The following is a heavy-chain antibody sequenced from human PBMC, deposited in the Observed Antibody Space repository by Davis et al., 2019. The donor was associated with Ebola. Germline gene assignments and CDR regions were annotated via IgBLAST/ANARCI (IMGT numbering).Heavy chain of an antibody. CDR2: ISSNGGST. D-gene: IGHD2-2*01. Sequence: GESLKISCAASGFTFSSYAMHWVRQAPGKGLEYVSAISSNGGSTYYANSVKGRFTISRDNSKNTLYLQMGSLRAEDMAVYYCAREGYCSSTSCPHRDAFDIWGQGTMVTVSS. V-gene: IGHV3-64*01. J-gene: IGHJ3*02. CDR1: GFTFSSYA. CDR3: AREGYCSSTSCPHRDAFDI.